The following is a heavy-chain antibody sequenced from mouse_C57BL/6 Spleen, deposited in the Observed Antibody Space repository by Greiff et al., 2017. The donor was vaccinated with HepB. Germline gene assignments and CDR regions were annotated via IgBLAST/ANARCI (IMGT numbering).Heavy chain of an antibody. Sequence: QVQLQQPGAELVKPGASVKLSCKASGYTFTSYWMQWVKQRPGQGLEWIGEIDPSDSYTNYNQKFKGKATLTVDTSSSTAYMQPSSLTSEDSAVYYCERLDLDYWGQGTTLTVSS. CDR1: GYTFTSYW. V-gene: IGHV1-50*01. CDR3: ERLDLDY. CDR2: IDPSDSYT. J-gene: IGHJ2*01.